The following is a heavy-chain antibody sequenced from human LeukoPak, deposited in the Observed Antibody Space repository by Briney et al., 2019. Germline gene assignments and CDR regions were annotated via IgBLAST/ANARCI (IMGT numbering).Heavy chain of an antibody. CDR3: ARDRDSSGWYGGVY. CDR1: GFTFSSYG. J-gene: IGHJ4*02. V-gene: IGHV3-30*03. D-gene: IGHD6-19*01. CDR2: ISYDGRNK. Sequence: GGSLRLSCAASGFTFSSYGIHWVRQAPGKGLEWVAVISYDGRNKHYADSVKGRFTISRDYSKNTLYLQMNSLRAEDTAVYYCARDRDSSGWYGGVYWGQGTLVTVSS.